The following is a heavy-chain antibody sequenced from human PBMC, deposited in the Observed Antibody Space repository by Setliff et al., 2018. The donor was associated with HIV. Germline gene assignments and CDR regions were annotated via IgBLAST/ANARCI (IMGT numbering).Heavy chain of an antibody. CDR2: VKSDGSDK. CDR3: VRDFNWNMDY. J-gene: IGHJ4*02. CDR1: GFTFSSYW. D-gene: IGHD1-20*01. Sequence: GGSLRLSCAASGFTFSSYWMNWVRQAPGKGLEWVAIVKSDGSDKYYVDSVEGRFIISRDNTRNSLYLYMNNVRAEDTAVYYCVRDFNWNMDYWGQGTLVTVSS. V-gene: IGHV3-7*03.